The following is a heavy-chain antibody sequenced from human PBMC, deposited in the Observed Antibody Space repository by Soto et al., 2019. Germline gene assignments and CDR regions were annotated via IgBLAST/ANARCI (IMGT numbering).Heavy chain of an antibody. CDR2: IRSDGSTT. J-gene: IGHJ5*02. CDR3: ARSDWFDP. CDR1: GFTFSGYW. V-gene: IGHV3-74*01. Sequence: PGGSLRLSCAASGFTFSGYWMHWVRQAPGKGLVWVSRIRSDGSTTSYADSVKGRFTISRDNARNTLYLQMNSLRAEDTAVYYCARSDWFDPSGPGTLVTVSS.